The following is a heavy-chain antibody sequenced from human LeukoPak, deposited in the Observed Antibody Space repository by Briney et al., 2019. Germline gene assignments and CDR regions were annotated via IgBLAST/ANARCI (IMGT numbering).Heavy chain of an antibody. V-gene: IGHV3-23*01. D-gene: IGHD4-17*01. J-gene: IGHJ4*02. CDR1: GFTFSSYA. Sequence: GGSLRLSCATSGFTFSSYAMSWVRQAPGKGLEWVSGISASGGSTYYADSVKGRFTISRDNSKNTLYLQMNSLRAEDTAVYYCAKPLNPGRTPLTTYFDYWGQGTLVTVSS. CDR3: AKPLNPGRTPLTTYFDY. CDR2: ISASGGST.